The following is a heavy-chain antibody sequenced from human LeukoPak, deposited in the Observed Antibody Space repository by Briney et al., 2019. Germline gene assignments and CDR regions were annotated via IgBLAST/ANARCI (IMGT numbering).Heavy chain of an antibody. V-gene: IGHV3-21*01. CDR3: ARNLWDYYDSSGYLPNDY. D-gene: IGHD3-22*01. Sequence: GGSLRLSCAASGFTFSSYSMNWVRQAPGKGLERVSSISSSSSYIYYADSVKGRFTISRDNAKNSLYLQMNSLRAEDTAVYYCARNLWDYYDSSGYLPNDYWGQGTLVTVSS. CDR2: ISSSSSYI. CDR1: GFTFSSYS. J-gene: IGHJ4*02.